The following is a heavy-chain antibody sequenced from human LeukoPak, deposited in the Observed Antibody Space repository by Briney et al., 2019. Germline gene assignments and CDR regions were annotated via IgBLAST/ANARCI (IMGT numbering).Heavy chain of an antibody. CDR2: IYYTGST. CDR3: ARVLMTQAASYGMDV. V-gene: IGHV4-61*01. Sequence: PSETLSLTCIVSGGSVSSGSYYWSWIRQPPGKGLDWIGYIYYTGSTNYNPSLKSRVTISVDMSKNQFSLKLSSVTAADTAVYYCARVLMTQAASYGMDVWGQGTTVTVSS. J-gene: IGHJ6*02. CDR1: GGSVSSGSYY. D-gene: IGHD2-8*01.